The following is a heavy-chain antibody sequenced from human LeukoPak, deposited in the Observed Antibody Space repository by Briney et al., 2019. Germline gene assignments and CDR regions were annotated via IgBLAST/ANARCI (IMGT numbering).Heavy chain of an antibody. CDR3: ARAAGDILTGRYSS. CDR2: ISYDGSNK. D-gene: IGHD3-9*01. V-gene: IGHV3-30-3*01. J-gene: IGHJ4*02. Sequence: GGSLRLSCAASGFTFSSYAMHWVRQAPGKGLEWVAVISYDGSNKYYADSVKGRFTISRDNSKNTLYLQMNSLRVEDTAVYYCARAAGDILTGRYSSWGQGTLVTVSS. CDR1: GFTFSSYA.